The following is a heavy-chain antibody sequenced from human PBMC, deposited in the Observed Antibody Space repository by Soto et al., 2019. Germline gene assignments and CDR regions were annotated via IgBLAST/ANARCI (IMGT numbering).Heavy chain of an antibody. CDR3: AREMGGGSYYLNWCDP. D-gene: IGHD1-26*01. V-gene: IGHV1-69*12. Sequence: QVQLVQSGAEVKKPGSSVKVSCKASGGTFSSYAISWARQAPGQGLEWMGGIIPIFGTTNYAQKFQGRVTITADESASTADMELSSLRSDDTAVYCCAREMGGGSYYLNWCDPWGQGTLVTVSS. CDR2: IIPIFGTT. J-gene: IGHJ5*02. CDR1: GGTFSSYA.